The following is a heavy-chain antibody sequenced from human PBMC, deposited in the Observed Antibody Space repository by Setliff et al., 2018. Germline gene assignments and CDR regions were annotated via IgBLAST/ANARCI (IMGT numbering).Heavy chain of an antibody. CDR1: GGSISSYY. J-gene: IGHJ4*02. V-gene: IGHV4-59*01. CDR2: IYYSGST. Sequence: SETLARTCTVSGGSISSYYWSWIRQPPGKRLEWIGYIYYSGSTNYNPSLESRVAISVDTSKNQFSLRLNSATAADTAVYYCARLRGAFDYWGQGTLVTVSS. D-gene: IGHD3-16*01. CDR3: ARLRGAFDY.